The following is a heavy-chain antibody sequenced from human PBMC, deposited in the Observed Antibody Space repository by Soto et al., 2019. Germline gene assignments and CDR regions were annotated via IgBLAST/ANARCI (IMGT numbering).Heavy chain of an antibody. Sequence: PGESLKISCKSSGYSFTDYWIGWVRQMPGKGLECMGIIYPGDSDARYSPSFQGQVTISVDTSINTAFLRWNSLTASDTAIYYCARQADYNILTGYFYYFDYWGQGSLVTVSS. CDR3: ARQADYNILTGYFYYFDY. V-gene: IGHV5-51*01. CDR1: GYSFTDYW. J-gene: IGHJ4*02. CDR2: IYPGDSDA. D-gene: IGHD3-9*01.